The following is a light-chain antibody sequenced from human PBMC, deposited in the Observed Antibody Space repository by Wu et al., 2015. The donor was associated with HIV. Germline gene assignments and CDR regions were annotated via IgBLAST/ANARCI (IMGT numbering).Light chain of an antibody. CDR2: ATS. J-gene: IGKJ5*01. Sequence: DTLLTQSPGTLSLSPGERATLSCRASQSVTSNYLAWYQQKPGQAPRLLIYATSNRATGIPDRISGSGSGTLFTLTISRLEPEDFAIYYCQQRINWPLTFGQGTRLEIK. CDR3: QQRINWPLT. V-gene: IGKV3D-20*02. CDR1: QSVTSNY.